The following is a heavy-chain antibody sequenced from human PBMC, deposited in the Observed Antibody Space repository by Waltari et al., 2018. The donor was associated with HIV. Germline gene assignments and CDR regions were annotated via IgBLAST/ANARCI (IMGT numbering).Heavy chain of an antibody. Sequence: QVQLQESGPGLVKPSETLSLTCAVSGYSISSGYYWGWIRQPPGKGLEWIGSLYHSGDTYYNPSLKSRISKSLDTSKNHFSLKLSSVTAADTAVYFCARAVLRYFDNWFDPWGQGTLVTVS. D-gene: IGHD3-9*01. CDR1: GYSISSGYY. J-gene: IGHJ5*02. V-gene: IGHV4-38-2*01. CDR3: ARAVLRYFDNWFDP. CDR2: LYHSGDT.